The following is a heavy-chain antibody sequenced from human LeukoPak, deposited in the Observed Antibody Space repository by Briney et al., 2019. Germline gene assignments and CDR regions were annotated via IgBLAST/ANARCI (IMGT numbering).Heavy chain of an antibody. CDR2: ISPDGSEK. D-gene: IGHD5-24*01. CDR3: SRDSHRNSDEH. J-gene: IGHJ1*01. Sequence: GGSLRLSCAASGFTFNTYWMNWVRQVPGNGLEWVANISPDGSEKQYVDSVKGRSTISRDNAENSLYLQMNSLRADDTAVYYCSRDSHRNSDEHWGQGTLVTVSS. CDR1: GFTFNTYW. V-gene: IGHV3-7*01.